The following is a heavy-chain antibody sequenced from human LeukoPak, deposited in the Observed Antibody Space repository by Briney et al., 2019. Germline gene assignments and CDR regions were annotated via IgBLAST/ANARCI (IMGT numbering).Heavy chain of an antibody. V-gene: IGHV3-30*18. CDR2: ISYDGSNK. Sequence: GGSLRLSCGASGFTFSSYGMHWVRQAPGKGLEWVAVISYDGSNKYYADSVKGRFTISRDNSKNTLYLQMNSLRAEDTAVYYCAKDENSGYGYWGQGTLVTVSS. D-gene: IGHD5-12*01. CDR3: AKDENSGYGY. J-gene: IGHJ4*02. CDR1: GFTFSSYG.